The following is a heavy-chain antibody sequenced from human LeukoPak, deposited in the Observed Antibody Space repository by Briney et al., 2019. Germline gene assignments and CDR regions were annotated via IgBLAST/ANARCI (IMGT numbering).Heavy chain of an antibody. CDR3: ARLRFGELSWFDP. Sequence: KPSETLSLTCTVSGGSIRDYYWNWIRQPPGKGLEWFGYIYYSGSTNYNPSLKSRVTISVDTSKNQFSLRLSSVTAADTAVYYCARLRFGELSWFDPWGQGTLVTVSS. J-gene: IGHJ5*02. CDR2: IYYSGST. CDR1: GGSIRDYY. V-gene: IGHV4-59*01. D-gene: IGHD3-10*01.